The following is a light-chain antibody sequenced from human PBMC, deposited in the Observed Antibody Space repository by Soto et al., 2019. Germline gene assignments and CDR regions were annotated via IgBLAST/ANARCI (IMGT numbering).Light chain of an antibody. CDR3: QQRSDWAFT. V-gene: IGKV3-11*01. J-gene: IGKJ3*01. CDR2: DAS. Sequence: EIVLTQSPATLSLSPGERATLSCRASQSISDYLGWYQQKPGQAPRLLIYDASNRATGIPDRFSGSGSGTDFTLTISSLEPEECAVYYCQQRSDWAFTFGPGTKVDIK. CDR1: QSISDY.